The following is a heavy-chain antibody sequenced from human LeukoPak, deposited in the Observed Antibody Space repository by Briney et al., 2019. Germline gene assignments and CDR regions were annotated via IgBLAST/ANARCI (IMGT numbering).Heavy chain of an antibody. CDR1: GFTFSSYA. V-gene: IGHV3-23*01. Sequence: QPGGSLRLSCAASGFTFSSYAMTWVRQAPGEGLEWVSAISGSGGSTYYADSVKGRFTISRDNSKNSLYLQMNSLRTEDTALYYCAKSGILTGYYYNWFDPWGQGTLVTVSS. CDR3: AKSGILTGYYYNWFDP. CDR2: ISGSGGST. J-gene: IGHJ5*02. D-gene: IGHD3-9*01.